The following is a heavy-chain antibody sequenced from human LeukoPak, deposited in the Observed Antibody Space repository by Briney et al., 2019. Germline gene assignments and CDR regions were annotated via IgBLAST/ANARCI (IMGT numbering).Heavy chain of an antibody. CDR1: GYTFTSYD. J-gene: IGHJ4*02. Sequence: ASVKVSCKASGYTFTSYDINWVRQATGQGLEWMGWMNPNSGNTGYAQKFQGRVTMTRNTSISTAYMELSSLRSDDTAFYYCARDERFCNGDNHYPDLGYWGQGTLVTVSS. CDR3: ARDERFCNGDNHYPDLGY. D-gene: IGHD2-15*01. V-gene: IGHV1-8*01. CDR2: MNPNSGNT.